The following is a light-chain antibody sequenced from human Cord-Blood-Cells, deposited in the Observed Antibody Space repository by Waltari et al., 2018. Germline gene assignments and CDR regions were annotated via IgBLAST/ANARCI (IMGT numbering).Light chain of an antibody. Sequence: DIQMTRSPSTLSASVGERVTITCRASQSISSWLAWYQQKPGKAPKLLIYDASSLESGVPSRFSGSGSGTEFTLTISSLQPDDFATYYCQQYNSYSTFGQGTKVEIK. CDR2: DAS. V-gene: IGKV1-5*01. J-gene: IGKJ1*01. CDR1: QSISSW. CDR3: QQYNSYST.